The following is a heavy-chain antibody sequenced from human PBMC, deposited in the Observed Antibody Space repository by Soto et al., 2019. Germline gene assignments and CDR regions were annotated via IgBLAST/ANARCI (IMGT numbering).Heavy chain of an antibody. V-gene: IGHV3-33*01. Sequence: ESGGGVVQPGRSLRLSCAASGFTFSSYGMHWGRQAPGKGLEWVAVIWYDGSNKYYADSVKGRFTIARDNSKNTLYLQMNSLRAEDTAVYYCARDRNGMDVWGQGPTVTVSS. J-gene: IGHJ6*02. CDR3: ARDRNGMDV. CDR2: IWYDGSNK. CDR1: GFTFSSYG.